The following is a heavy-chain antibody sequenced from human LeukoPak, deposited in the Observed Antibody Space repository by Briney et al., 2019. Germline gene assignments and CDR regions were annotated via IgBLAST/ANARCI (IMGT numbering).Heavy chain of an antibody. J-gene: IGHJ6*03. D-gene: IGHD3-10*01. CDR3: ARVSYYYGSGSPTVWDYYYMDV. Sequence: GASVKVSCKASGYTFTSYYMHWVRQAPGQGLEWMGIINPSGGSTSYAQKFQGRVTMTTDTSTSTAYMELRSLRSDDTAVYYCARVSYYYGSGSPTVWDYYYMDVWGKGTTVTVSS. CDR2: INPSGGST. CDR1: GYTFTSYY. V-gene: IGHV1-46*01.